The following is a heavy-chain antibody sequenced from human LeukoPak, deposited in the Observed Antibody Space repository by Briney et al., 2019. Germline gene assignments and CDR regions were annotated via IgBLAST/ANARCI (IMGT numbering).Heavy chain of an antibody. CDR3: ARDGRGGGYDYRGFLDY. D-gene: IGHD5-12*01. V-gene: IGHV1-2*02. Sequence: ASVKVSCKASGYTFTDYYMHWVRQAPGQGLEWMGWINPNTGGTNYAQKFQGRVTMTRDTSISAAYMELSRLTSDDTAVYYCARDGRGGGYDYRGFLDYWGQGTLVTVSS. CDR2: INPNTGGT. J-gene: IGHJ4*02. CDR1: GYTFTDYY.